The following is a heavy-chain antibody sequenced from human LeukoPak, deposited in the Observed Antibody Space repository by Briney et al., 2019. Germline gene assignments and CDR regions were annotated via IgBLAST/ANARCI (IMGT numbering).Heavy chain of an antibody. Sequence: SETLSLTCTVSGGSISDYYWSWIRQPPGKGLEWIAYIYYSGSTSYNPSLKSRVTISVDTSKNQFSLKLRSVTAADTAVYYCARHRRYSSSWFPLDFDYWGQGTLVTVSS. CDR2: IYYSGST. J-gene: IGHJ4*02. CDR3: ARHRRYSSSWFPLDFDY. CDR1: GGSISDYY. V-gene: IGHV4-59*01. D-gene: IGHD6-13*01.